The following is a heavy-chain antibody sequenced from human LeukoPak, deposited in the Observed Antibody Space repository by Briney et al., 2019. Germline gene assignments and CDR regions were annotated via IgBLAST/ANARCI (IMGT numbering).Heavy chain of an antibody. D-gene: IGHD2-2*01. J-gene: IGHJ3*02. Sequence: SETLSLTCTVSGGSISSSRYYWGWIRQPPGKGLEWIGSIHYSGSTYYNPSLKSRVTVSVDTSENQFSLKLSSVTAADTAVYYCARVPAAPPDDAFDIWGQGTMVTVSS. V-gene: IGHV4-39*07. CDR3: ARVPAAPPDDAFDI. CDR1: GGSISSSRYY. CDR2: IHYSGST.